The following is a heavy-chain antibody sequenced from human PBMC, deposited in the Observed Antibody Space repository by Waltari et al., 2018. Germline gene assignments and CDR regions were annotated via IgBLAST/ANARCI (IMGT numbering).Heavy chain of an antibody. CDR1: GFTVNSYY. V-gene: IGHV3-53*01. Sequence: EVQLVEYGGGLIQPGRSLRLSCAASGFTVNSYYMSWVRHTPGKGLEWVSVIYTNGDTYYAESVRGRFTISRDSSKNTVYLQMNSVRGEDTAIYYCTKRAAVPGWWDYWGQGTLVTVSS. D-gene: IGHD6-19*01. CDR3: TKRAAVPGWWDY. J-gene: IGHJ4*02. CDR2: IYTNGDT.